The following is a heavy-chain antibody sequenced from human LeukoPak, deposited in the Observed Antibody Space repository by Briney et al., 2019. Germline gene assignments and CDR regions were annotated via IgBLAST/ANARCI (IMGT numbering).Heavy chain of an antibody. CDR2: IYYSGST. D-gene: IGHD5-24*01. Sequence: SETLSLTCTVSGGSMSSYYWSWLRQPPGKGLEWIGYIYYSGSTKYNPSLESRVTISVDTSKNQFSLKLSSGTAADTAVYYCARGARAGYNLEPFDYWGQGTLVTVSS. CDR3: ARGARAGYNLEPFDY. CDR1: GGSMSSYY. V-gene: IGHV4-59*08. J-gene: IGHJ4*02.